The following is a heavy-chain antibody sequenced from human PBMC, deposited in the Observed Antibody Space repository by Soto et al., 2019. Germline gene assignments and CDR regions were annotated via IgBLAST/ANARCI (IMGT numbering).Heavy chain of an antibody. CDR3: ARGGVTMVRGAITQHYCYYGMDV. J-gene: IGHJ6*02. D-gene: IGHD3-10*01. CDR1: GGSFSGYY. Sequence: SETLSLTCAVYGGSFSGYYWSWIRQPPGTGLEWIGEMNHSGSTNYNPSLKSRVTISVDTSKNQFSLKLSSVTAADTAVCYCARGGVTMVRGAITQHYCYYGMDVWGQGTTVTVSS. CDR2: MNHSGST. V-gene: IGHV4-34*01.